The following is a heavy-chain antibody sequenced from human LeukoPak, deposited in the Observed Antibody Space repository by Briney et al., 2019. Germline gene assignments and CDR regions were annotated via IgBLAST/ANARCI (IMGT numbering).Heavy chain of an antibody. CDR3: AREMDSGYAEYYFDY. Sequence: PGGSLRLSCAASGFTFSSYWMHWVRQAPGKGLVWVSRIYGDGSSTSYADSVKGRFTITRDNAKNALFLQLNSLRAEGTAVYYCAREMDSGYAEYYFDYWGQGTLVTVSS. J-gene: IGHJ4*02. D-gene: IGHD5-12*01. CDR1: GFTFSSYW. V-gene: IGHV3-74*01. CDR2: IYGDGSST.